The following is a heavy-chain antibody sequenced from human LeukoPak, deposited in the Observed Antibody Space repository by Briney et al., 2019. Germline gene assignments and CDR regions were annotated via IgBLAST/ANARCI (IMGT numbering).Heavy chain of an antibody. CDR2: ISWDGGST. CDR1: GFIFNKYW. J-gene: IGHJ4*02. Sequence: GGSLRLSCTASGFIFNKYWMSWVRQAPGKGLEWVSLISWDGGSTYYADSVKGRFTISRDNAKNSLYLQMNSLRAEDTAVYYCARDPLSSSSFDLWGQGTLVTVSS. D-gene: IGHD6-13*01. CDR3: ARDPLSSSSFDL. V-gene: IGHV3-43D*03.